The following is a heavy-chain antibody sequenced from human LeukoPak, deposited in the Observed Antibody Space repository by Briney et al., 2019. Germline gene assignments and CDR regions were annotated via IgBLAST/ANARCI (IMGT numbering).Heavy chain of an antibody. CDR1: GGSFSGYY. Sequence: SETLSPTCAVYGGSFSGYYWSWIRQPPGKGLEWIGEINHSGSTNYNPSLKSRVTISVDTSKNQFSLKLSSVTAADTAVYYCARGDYYNLHDYWGQGTLVTVSS. D-gene: IGHD1-1*01. CDR3: ARGDYYNLHDY. J-gene: IGHJ4*02. CDR2: INHSGST. V-gene: IGHV4-34*01.